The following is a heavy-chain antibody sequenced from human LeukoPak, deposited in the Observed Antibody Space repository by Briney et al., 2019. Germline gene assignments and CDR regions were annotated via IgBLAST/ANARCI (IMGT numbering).Heavy chain of an antibody. J-gene: IGHJ3*02. CDR1: GGSISSYY. Sequence: SETLSLICTVSGGSISSYYWSWIRQPPGKGLEWIGYIYYSGSTNYNPSLKSRVTISVDTSKNQFSLKLSSVTAADTAVYYCAREGWYYYDSSGENAFDIWGQGTMVTVSS. CDR2: IYYSGST. CDR3: AREGWYYYDSSGENAFDI. D-gene: IGHD3-22*01. V-gene: IGHV4-59*01.